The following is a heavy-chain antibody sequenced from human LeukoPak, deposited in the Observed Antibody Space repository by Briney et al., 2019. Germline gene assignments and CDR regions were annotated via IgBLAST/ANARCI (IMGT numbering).Heavy chain of an antibody. CDR3: ARVVIDSSYYYYGMDV. D-gene: IGHD3-22*01. CDR2: IILIFGTA. J-gene: IGHJ6*02. CDR1: GGTFSSYA. Sequence: GASVKVSCKASGGTFSSYAISWVRQAPGQGLEWMGGIILIFGTANYAQKFQGRVTITADESTSTAYMELSSLRSEDTAVYYCARVVIDSSYYYYGMDVWGQGTTVTVSS. V-gene: IGHV1-69*13.